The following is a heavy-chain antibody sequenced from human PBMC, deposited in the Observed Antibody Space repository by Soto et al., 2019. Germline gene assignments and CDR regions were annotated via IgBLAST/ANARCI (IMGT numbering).Heavy chain of an antibody. CDR1: GFTFSSYW. V-gene: IGHV3-74*01. D-gene: IGHD4-17*01. Sequence: GGSLRLSCAASGFTFSSYWMHWVRQAPGEGLVWVSRINTDGSSTAYAASVKGRFTISRDNAKNTLFLQMNSLRAEDTAVYYCARDLQGLLYYYYGMDVWGQGTTVTVSS. CDR2: INTDGSST. J-gene: IGHJ6*02. CDR3: ARDLQGLLYYYYGMDV.